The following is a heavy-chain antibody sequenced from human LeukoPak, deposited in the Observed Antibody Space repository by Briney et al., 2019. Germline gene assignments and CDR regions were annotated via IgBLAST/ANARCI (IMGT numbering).Heavy chain of an antibody. Sequence: ASVKVSCKASGYTFPNYGISWVRQAPGQGLEWMGWISTYNGDTNYAQKLQGRVTMTTDTSTNTAYMELRSLRSDDTAVYYCASDHLSIEATGTRYWGRGTLVTVSS. CDR1: GYTFPNYG. J-gene: IGHJ4*02. CDR2: ISTYNGDT. CDR3: ASDHLSIEATGTRY. D-gene: IGHD6-13*01. V-gene: IGHV1-18*01.